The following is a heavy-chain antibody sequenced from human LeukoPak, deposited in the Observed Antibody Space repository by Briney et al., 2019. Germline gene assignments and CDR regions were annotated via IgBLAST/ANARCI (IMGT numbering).Heavy chain of an antibody. CDR3: ARSSLGEVVPAAVTFDI. V-gene: IGHV3-23*01. CDR1: GFTFSSYA. J-gene: IGHJ3*02. CDR2: IDDSGGST. Sequence: PGGSLRLSCAASGFTFSSYAMSWVRQAPGKGLEWVSAIDDSGGSTYYADSVKGRFTISRDNSKNTLYLQMNSLSAEDTAVYYCARSSLGEVVPAAVTFDIWGQGRMVTVSS. D-gene: IGHD2-2*01.